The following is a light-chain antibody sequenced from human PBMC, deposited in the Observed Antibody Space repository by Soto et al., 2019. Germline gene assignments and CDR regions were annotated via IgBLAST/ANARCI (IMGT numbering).Light chain of an antibody. CDR1: QSVAGW. CDR3: QQYETYSGT. J-gene: IGKJ1*01. V-gene: IGKV1-5*01. Sequence: DIQMTQSPSTLSASVGDTVTITCLASQSVAGWLAWYQQKPGKAPTLLIYDASALPRGVPSRFSGSGSGTEFTLTISSLQPDDFATYYCQQYETYSGTFGQGTKVDI. CDR2: DAS.